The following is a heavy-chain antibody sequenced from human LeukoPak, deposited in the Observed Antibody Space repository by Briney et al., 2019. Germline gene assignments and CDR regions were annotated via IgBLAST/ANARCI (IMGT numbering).Heavy chain of an antibody. Sequence: SQTLSLTCAISGDSVSSNSAAWNWIRQSPSRGLEWLGRTYYRSKWYNDYAVSVKSRITINPDTSKNQFSLQLNSVTPEDTAVYYCARALGYSSSWYRLDAFDIWGQGTMVTVSS. V-gene: IGHV6-1*01. CDR3: ARALGYSSSWYRLDAFDI. CDR2: TYYRSKWYN. CDR1: GDSVSSNSAA. J-gene: IGHJ3*02. D-gene: IGHD6-13*01.